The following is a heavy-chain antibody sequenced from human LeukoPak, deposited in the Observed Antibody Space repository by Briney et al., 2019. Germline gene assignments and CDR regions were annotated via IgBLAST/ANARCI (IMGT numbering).Heavy chain of an antibody. J-gene: IGHJ3*02. D-gene: IGHD5-12*01. CDR1: GYTFTSYG. V-gene: IGHV1-18*01. CDR3: ARGRSGYDSDAFDI. Sequence: GASVKVSCKASGYTFTSYGISWVRRAPGQGLEWMGWISAYNGNTNYAQKLQGRVTMTTDTSTSTAYMELRSLRSDDTAVYYRARGRSGYDSDAFDIWGQGTMVTVSS. CDR2: ISAYNGNT.